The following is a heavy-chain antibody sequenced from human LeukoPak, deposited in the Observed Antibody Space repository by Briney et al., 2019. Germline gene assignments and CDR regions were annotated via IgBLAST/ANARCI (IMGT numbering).Heavy chain of an antibody. CDR3: ARRLEVPGGIGWFDP. Sequence: PSETLSLTCAVYGGSLSGYYWSWIRQPPGKGLEWIGETSHSGNTDYDPSLKSRVTMSVDTSKNQFSLKLSSVTAADTAVYYCARRLEVPGGIGWFDPWGQGTLVTVSS. J-gene: IGHJ5*02. D-gene: IGHD2-2*01. CDR1: GGSLSGYY. V-gene: IGHV4-34*01. CDR2: TSHSGNT.